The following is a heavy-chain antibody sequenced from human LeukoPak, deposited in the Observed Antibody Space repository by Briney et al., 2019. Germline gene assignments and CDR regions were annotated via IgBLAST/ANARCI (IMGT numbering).Heavy chain of an antibody. CDR2: IYYSGST. D-gene: IGHD1-26*01. V-gene: IGHV4-59*12. Sequence: KASETLSLTCTVSGGSISGYYWSWIRQPPGRGLEWIGYIYYSGSTNYNPSLKSRVTMSVDTSKNQFSLKLTSVTAADTAVFFCARGGRVAARAYFDYWGQGTLVTVSS. J-gene: IGHJ4*02. CDR3: ARGGRVAARAYFDY. CDR1: GGSISGYY.